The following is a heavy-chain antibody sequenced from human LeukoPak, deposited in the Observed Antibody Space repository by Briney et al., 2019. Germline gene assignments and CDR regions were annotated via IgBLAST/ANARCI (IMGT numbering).Heavy chain of an antibody. CDR1: GYTFTDYY. D-gene: IGHD2-8*02. V-gene: IGHV1-2*02. CDR3: ASGAIGGVAFDI. J-gene: IGHJ3*02. CDR2: INPDSGGT. Sequence: ASVQVSCKASGYTFTDYYMHWVRQAPGQGLEWMGWINPDSGGTNYPQKFQGRVTMTRDTSISTTYMDLSSLRSDDTAVYYCASGAIGGVAFDIWGQGTMVTVPS.